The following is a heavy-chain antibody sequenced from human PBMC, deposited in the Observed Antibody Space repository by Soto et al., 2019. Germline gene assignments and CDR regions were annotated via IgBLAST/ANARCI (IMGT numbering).Heavy chain of an antibody. CDR1: QFSYSSYW. Sequence: PGGSLRLSCAASQFSYSSYWTHWVRQVPGKGPAWVSRINHDGSKTEYADSVKGRFTISRDNTNNTLYLQMNSLRVEDTAMYYCVREPWGFSGTWYDYWGQGTLVTVSS. J-gene: IGHJ4*02. D-gene: IGHD6-13*01. CDR2: INHDGSKT. CDR3: VREPWGFSGTWYDY. V-gene: IGHV3-74*01.